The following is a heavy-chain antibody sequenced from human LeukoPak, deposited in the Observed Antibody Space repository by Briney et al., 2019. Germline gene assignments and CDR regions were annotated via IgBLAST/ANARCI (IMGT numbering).Heavy chain of an antibody. CDR1: GGSISSGGYY. D-gene: IGHD4-23*01. V-gene: IGHV4-31*03. CDR2: IYYSGST. J-gene: IGHJ4*02. CDR3: ASGGNSYYFDY. Sequence: SETLSLTCTVSGGSISSGGYYWSWIRQHPGKGLEWIGYIYYSGSTYYNPSLKSRVTISVDTSKNQFSLKLSPVTAADTAVYYCASGGNSYYFDYWGQGTLVTVSS.